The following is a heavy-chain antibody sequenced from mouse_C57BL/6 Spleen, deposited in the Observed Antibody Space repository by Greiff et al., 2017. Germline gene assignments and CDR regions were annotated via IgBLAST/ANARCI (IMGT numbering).Heavy chain of an antibody. J-gene: IGHJ2*01. CDR2: IYPGDGDT. CDR1: GYAFSSSW. V-gene: IGHV1-82*01. Sequence: QVQLKESGPELVKPGASVKISCKASGYAFSSSWMNWVKQRPGKGLEWIGRIYPGDGDTNYNGKFKGKATLTADKSSSTAYMQLSSLTSEDSAVYFCARGLNWDYWGQGTTLTVSS. D-gene: IGHD4-1*01. CDR3: ARGLNWDY.